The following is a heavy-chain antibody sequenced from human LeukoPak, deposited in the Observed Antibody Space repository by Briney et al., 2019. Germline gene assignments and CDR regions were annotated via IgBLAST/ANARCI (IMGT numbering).Heavy chain of an antibody. CDR2: INHSGST. CDR3: ARSGYSSSWYVRGWFDP. Sequence: SETLSLTCAVYGGSFSGYYWSWIRQPPGKGLEWTGEINHSGSTNYNPSLKSRVTISVDTSKNQFSLKLSSVTAADTAVYYCARSGYSSSWYVRGWFDPWGQGTLVTVSS. V-gene: IGHV4-34*01. J-gene: IGHJ5*02. D-gene: IGHD6-13*01. CDR1: GGSFSGYY.